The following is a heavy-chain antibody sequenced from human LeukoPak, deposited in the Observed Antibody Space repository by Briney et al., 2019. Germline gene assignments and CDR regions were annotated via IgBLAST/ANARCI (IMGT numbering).Heavy chain of an antibody. CDR3: ARALSDHDHLPY. D-gene: IGHD1-1*01. CDR2: INSNGGDT. J-gene: IGHJ4*02. CDR1: GFTFSVYA. Sequence: GGSLRLSCSASGFTFSVYALHWVRQAPGKGLEYLAAINSNGGDTYYANSVKGRFTISRDNSKNTMYLQMGSLRADDMGVYYCARALSDHDHLPYWGQGTQVTVSS. V-gene: IGHV3-64*01.